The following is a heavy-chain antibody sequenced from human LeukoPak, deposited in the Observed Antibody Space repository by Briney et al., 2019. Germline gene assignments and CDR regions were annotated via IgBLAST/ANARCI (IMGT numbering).Heavy chain of an antibody. Sequence: TGGSLRLSCAASGFTFSSYSMNWVRQAPGKGLEWVSSVSSSSSYIYYADSVKGRFTISRDNAKNSLYLQMNSLRAEDTPVYYCAGRNEYYYDSSGYTLTNGFDPWGQGTLVTVSS. CDR1: GFTFSSYS. CDR2: VSSSSSYI. D-gene: IGHD3-22*01. CDR3: AGRNEYYYDSSGYTLTNGFDP. J-gene: IGHJ5*02. V-gene: IGHV3-21*01.